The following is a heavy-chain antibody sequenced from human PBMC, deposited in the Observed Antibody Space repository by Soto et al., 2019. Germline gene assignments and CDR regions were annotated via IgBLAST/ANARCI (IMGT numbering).Heavy chain of an antibody. D-gene: IGHD6-13*01. CDR3: ARGVAAAGYKKHGMDV. CDR1: GGSISSYY. V-gene: IGHV4-59*01. Sequence: SETLSLTCTVSGGSISSYYWSWIRQPPGKGLEWIGYIYYSGSTNYNPSLKSRVTISVDTSKNQFSLKLSSVTAADTAVYYCARGVAAAGYKKHGMDVWGQGTTVTVSS. J-gene: IGHJ6*02. CDR2: IYYSGST.